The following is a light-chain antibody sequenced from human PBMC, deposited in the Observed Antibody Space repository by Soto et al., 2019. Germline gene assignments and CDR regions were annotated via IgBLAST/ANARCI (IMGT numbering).Light chain of an antibody. CDR3: QQYNGYWT. Sequence: DIQMTQSPSTLSASVGDRVTITCRASQSISGSLAWYQQKPEKAPNLLIYEASNLESGVPSRFSGSGSGTEYTLTISSLQPDDSASYYCQQYNGYWTFGQGTRVEIK. CDR1: QSISGS. J-gene: IGKJ1*01. CDR2: EAS. V-gene: IGKV1-5*03.